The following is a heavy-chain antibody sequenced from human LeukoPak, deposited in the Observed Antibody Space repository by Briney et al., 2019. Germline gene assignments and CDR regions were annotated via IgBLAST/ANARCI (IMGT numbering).Heavy chain of an antibody. CDR1: GVSISDTTYY. J-gene: IGHJ4*02. CDR2: VYYSETT. V-gene: IGHV4-39*01. CDR3: ARRRRGDNPFDY. D-gene: IGHD4-17*01. Sequence: SETLSLTCTVSGVSISDTTYYWAWIRQPRGKGLEWIGCVYYSETTHYNPSLQSRLTISMDTSKNQFSLKLTSVTAADTAVYYCARRRRGDNPFDYWGQGTLVTVSS.